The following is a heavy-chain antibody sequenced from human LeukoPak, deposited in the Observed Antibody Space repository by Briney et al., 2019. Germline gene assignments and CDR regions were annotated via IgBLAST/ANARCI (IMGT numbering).Heavy chain of an antibody. J-gene: IGHJ5*02. CDR3: ARSLPFDP. CDR1: GFTFSSYW. Sequence: GGSLRLSCAASGFTFSSYWMSWVRQPPGKGLEWVANIKHEGSEKYYVGSVKGRFTISRDNAKNSLYLQMNSLRAEDTAVYYCARSLPFDPWGQGTLVTVSS. V-gene: IGHV3-7*01. CDR2: IKHEGSEK.